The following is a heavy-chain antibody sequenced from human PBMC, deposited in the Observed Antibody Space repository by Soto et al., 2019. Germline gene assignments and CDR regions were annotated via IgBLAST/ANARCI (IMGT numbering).Heavy chain of an antibody. D-gene: IGHD2-21*01. V-gene: IGHV1-18*01. CDR2: ISAYNGNT. CDR1: GYTLPSKG. CDR3: ARDPFSEDGDSPGL. Sequence: GPSVKVSSKAPGYTLPSKGTSGVRQAPGQGLEWMGWISAYNGNTNYAQKLQGRVTMTTDTSTSTAYMELRSLRSDDTAVYYCARDPFSEDGDSPGLWGQGTQVTVSS. J-gene: IGHJ4*02.